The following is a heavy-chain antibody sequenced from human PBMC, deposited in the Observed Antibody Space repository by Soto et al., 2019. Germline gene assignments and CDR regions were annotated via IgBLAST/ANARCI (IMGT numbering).Heavy chain of an antibody. CDR3: ARELRITMVRGVIIVPNYYYYGMDV. CDR1: GFTFSSYS. Sequence: GGSLRLSCAASGFTFSSYSMNWVRQAPGKGLEWVSSISSSSSYIYYADSVKGRFTISRDNAKNSLYLQMNSLRAEDTAVYYCARELRITMVRGVIIVPNYYYYGMDVWGQGTTVTVSS. J-gene: IGHJ6*02. V-gene: IGHV3-21*01. CDR2: ISSSSSYI. D-gene: IGHD3-10*01.